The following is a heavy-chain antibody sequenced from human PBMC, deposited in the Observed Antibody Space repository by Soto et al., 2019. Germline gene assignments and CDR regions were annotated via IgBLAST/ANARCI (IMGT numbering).Heavy chain of an antibody. J-gene: IGHJ2*01. V-gene: IGHV3-11*05. Sequence: QVQLVESGGGLVKPGGSLRLSCAASGFTFSDYYMSWIRRAPGKGLEWVSYINSSSTYTNYADSVKGRFTISRDNAKNSLYLQMNSLRAEDTAVYYCARIIAAAGGRRYFDLWGRATLVTVSS. D-gene: IGHD6-13*01. CDR3: ARIIAAAGGRRYFDL. CDR2: INSSSTYT. CDR1: GFTFSDYY.